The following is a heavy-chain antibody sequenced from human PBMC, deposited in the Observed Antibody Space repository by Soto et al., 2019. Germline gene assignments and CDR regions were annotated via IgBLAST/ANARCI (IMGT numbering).Heavy chain of an antibody. CDR3: AINLPSWSHRTTVDYYYYMDV. CDR1: GFTFSSYG. V-gene: IGHV3-30*03. D-gene: IGHD4-4*01. CDR2: ISYDGSNK. J-gene: IGHJ6*03. Sequence: GGSLRLSCAASGFTFSSYGMHWVRQAPGKGLEWVAVISYDGSNKYYADSVKGRFTISRDNSKNTLYLQMNSLRAEDTAVYYCAINLPSWSHRTTVDYYYYMDVWGKGTTVTVSS.